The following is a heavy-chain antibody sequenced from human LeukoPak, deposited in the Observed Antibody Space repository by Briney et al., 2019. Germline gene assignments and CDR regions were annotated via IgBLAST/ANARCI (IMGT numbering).Heavy chain of an antibody. Sequence: GGSLRLSCAASGFTFSSYRMLWVRQTPGKGLVWVSNINTDGSSPNYADSVQGRFAISRDNAKNTLYLQMDSLRVEDTAIYYCVRSWGEDYWGQGTLVTVSS. CDR1: GFTFSSYR. CDR3: VRSWGEDY. D-gene: IGHD3-16*01. V-gene: IGHV3-74*01. J-gene: IGHJ4*02. CDR2: INTDGSSP.